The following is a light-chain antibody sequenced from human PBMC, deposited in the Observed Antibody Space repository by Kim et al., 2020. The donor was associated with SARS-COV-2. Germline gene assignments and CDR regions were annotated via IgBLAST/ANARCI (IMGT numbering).Light chain of an antibody. CDR2: EVT. J-gene: IGLJ2*01. CDR3: CSYAGNNNGVI. CDR1: SSDVGAYNY. V-gene: IGLV2-8*01. Sequence: QSALTQPPSASGSPGQSVAISCTGTSSDVGAYNYVSWYQQHPGKAPKLVIYEVTKRPSGVPDRFSGSKSGNTASLTVSGLQAEDEADYYCSYAGNNNGVIFGGGTQLTVL.